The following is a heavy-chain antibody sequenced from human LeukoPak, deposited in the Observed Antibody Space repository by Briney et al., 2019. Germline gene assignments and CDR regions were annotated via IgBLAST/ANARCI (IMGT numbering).Heavy chain of an antibody. CDR2: ISSSSSYI. CDR3: ARGGWAAAMDGDY. J-gene: IGHJ4*02. Sequence: GGSLRLSCAASGFTFSSYSMNWVRQAPGKGLEWVSSISSSSSYIYYADSVKGRFTISRDNAKNSLYLQMNSLRAEDTAVCYCARGGWAAAMDGDYWGQGTLVTVSS. CDR1: GFTFSSYS. D-gene: IGHD2-2*01. V-gene: IGHV3-21*01.